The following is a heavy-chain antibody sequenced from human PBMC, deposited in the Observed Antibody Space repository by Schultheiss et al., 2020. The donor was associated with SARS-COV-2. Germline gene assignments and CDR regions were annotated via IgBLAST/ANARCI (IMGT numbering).Heavy chain of an antibody. CDR3: VRWHSFYGMDV. D-gene: IGHD3-3*02. CDR1: GGSIRSSNW. V-gene: IGHV4-4*02. J-gene: IGHJ6*02. Sequence: SQTLSLTCHVSGGSIRSSNWWSWVRQTPGRGLEWIGEIFYTGTTNYNPSLKSRVTILVDRSKNQLSLNMISVTAADTAVYYCVRWHSFYGMDVWGQGTTVTVSS. CDR2: IFYTGTT.